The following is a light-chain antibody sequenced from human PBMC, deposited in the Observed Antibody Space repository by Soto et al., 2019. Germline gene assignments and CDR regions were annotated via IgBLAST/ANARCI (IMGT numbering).Light chain of an antibody. CDR3: QQYINWPRT. J-gene: IGKJ1*01. CDR1: QSVSTN. CDR2: GAS. Sequence: EIVMTQSPATLSVSPGEKATLSCRASQSVSTNLAWYQQKPGQAPRLLIYGASTRATGVPARFSDSGSETEFTLTISSLQSEDFAVYYCQQYINWPRTFGQGTGGYQ. V-gene: IGKV3-15*01.